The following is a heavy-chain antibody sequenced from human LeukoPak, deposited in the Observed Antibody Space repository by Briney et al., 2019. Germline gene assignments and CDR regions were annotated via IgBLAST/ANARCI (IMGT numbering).Heavy chain of an antibody. D-gene: IGHD3-22*01. CDR1: GGSISSYY. CDR2: IYYSGST. V-gene: IGHV4-59*01. CDR3: ARATGGDDSSGYYPTTYYYYYMVV. Sequence: SETLSLTCTVSGGSISSYYWSWIREPPGKGLEWIGYIYYSGSTNYNPSLKSRVTISVDTSKNQFSLKLSSVTAADTAVYYCARATGGDDSSGYYPTTYYYYYMVVWGKGTTVTISS. J-gene: IGHJ6*03.